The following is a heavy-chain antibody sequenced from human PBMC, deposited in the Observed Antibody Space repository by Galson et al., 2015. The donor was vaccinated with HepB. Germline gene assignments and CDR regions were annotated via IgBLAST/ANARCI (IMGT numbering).Heavy chain of an antibody. CDR1: GGTFSSYT. CDR2: IIPILGIA. Sequence: SVKVSCKASGGTFSSYTISWVRQAPGQGLEWMGRIIPILGIANYAQKFQGRVTITADKSTSTAYMELSSLRSEDTAVYYCARDGLYGGNSDWGQGTLVTVSS. J-gene: IGHJ4*02. CDR3: ARDGLYGGNSD. D-gene: IGHD4-23*01. V-gene: IGHV1-69*04.